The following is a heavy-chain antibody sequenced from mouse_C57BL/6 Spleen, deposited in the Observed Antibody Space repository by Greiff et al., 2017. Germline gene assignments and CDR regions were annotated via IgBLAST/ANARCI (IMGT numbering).Heavy chain of an antibody. CDR1: GFTFSSYA. CDR3: ARDKDVTTVGFDY. V-gene: IGHV5-4*01. CDR2: ISDGGSYT. J-gene: IGHJ2*01. Sequence: EVMLVESGGGLVKPGGSLKLSCAASGFTFSSYAMSWVRQTPEKRLEWVATISDGGSYTYYPDNVKGRFTISRDNAKNNLYLQMSHLKSEDTAMYYCARDKDVTTVGFDYWGQGTTLTVSS. D-gene: IGHD1-1*01.